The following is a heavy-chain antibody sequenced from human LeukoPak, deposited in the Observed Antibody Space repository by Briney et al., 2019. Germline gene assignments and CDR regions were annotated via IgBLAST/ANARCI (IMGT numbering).Heavy chain of an antibody. Sequence: PGGSLRLSCAASGFTFTSYWMHWVCQAPGKGLVWVSRINSDGSSTTYADSVKGRFTISRDNAKNTLYLQMHSLRDEDTAVYFCARGGSGYCSGGSCYPFDYWGQGTLVTVSS. D-gene: IGHD2-15*01. V-gene: IGHV3-74*01. CDR3: ARGGSGYCSGGSCYPFDY. J-gene: IGHJ4*02. CDR2: INSDGSST. CDR1: GFTFTSYW.